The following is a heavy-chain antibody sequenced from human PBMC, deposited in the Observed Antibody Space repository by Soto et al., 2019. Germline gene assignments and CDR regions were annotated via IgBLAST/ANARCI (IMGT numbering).Heavy chain of an antibody. Sequence: SETLSLTWTVSGGSLSSSRYYWGWIRQPPGKGLEWVGSVYYMGATYYNPSLRSRVTISVDMAKNQFSLNLNSVTAADTAVYYCARHLLGFFPNAMDVWGQGTSVTVSS. CDR1: GGSLSSSRYY. CDR2: VYYMGAT. J-gene: IGHJ6*02. V-gene: IGHV4-39*01. D-gene: IGHD3-3*01. CDR3: ARHLLGFFPNAMDV.